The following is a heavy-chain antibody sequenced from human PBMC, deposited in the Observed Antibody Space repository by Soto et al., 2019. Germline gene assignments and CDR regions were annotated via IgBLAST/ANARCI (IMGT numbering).Heavy chain of an antibody. CDR1: GGSISSGDYY. D-gene: IGHD4-17*01. Sequence: QVQLQESGPGLVKPSQTLSLTCTVSGGSISSGDYYWSWIRQPPGKGLEWIGYIYYSGSTYYNPSLKSRVTIPVDTAKNQCSLKLSSVTAADTALYYCARAPNLDYSDYLCDYWGQGTLVTVSS. V-gene: IGHV4-30-4*01. CDR3: ARAPNLDYSDYLCDY. CDR2: IYYSGST. J-gene: IGHJ4*01.